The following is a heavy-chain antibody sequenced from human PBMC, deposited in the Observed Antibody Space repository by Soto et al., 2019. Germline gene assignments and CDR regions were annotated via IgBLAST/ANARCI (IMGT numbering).Heavy chain of an antibody. CDR2: INHSGST. J-gene: IGHJ4*02. CDR3: ARASGGYVFHY. V-gene: IGHV4-34*01. Sequence: QVQLQQWGAGLLKPSETLSLTCAVYGWSFSGYYWSWIRQPPGKGLEWIGEINHSGSTNYNPSLTSRVTISVDSSKNQCSPMLSSVSAADTAVYYCARASGGYVFHYWGQGTLVIVSS. CDR1: GWSFSGYY. D-gene: IGHD3-22*01.